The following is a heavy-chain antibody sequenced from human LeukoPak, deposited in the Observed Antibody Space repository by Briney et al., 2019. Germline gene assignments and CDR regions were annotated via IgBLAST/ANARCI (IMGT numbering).Heavy chain of an antibody. CDR2: IIPIFGTA. V-gene: IGHV1-69*01. D-gene: IGHD2-2*01. J-gene: IGHJ3*02. CDR1: GGTFSSYA. Sequence: SVKVSCKASGGTFSSYAISWVRQAPGQGLEWMGGIIPIFGTANYAQKFQGRVTITADESASTAYMELSSLRSEDTAVDYCARGGGGYCSSTSCYSFEAFDIWGQGTMVTVSS. CDR3: ARGGGGYCSSTSCYSFEAFDI.